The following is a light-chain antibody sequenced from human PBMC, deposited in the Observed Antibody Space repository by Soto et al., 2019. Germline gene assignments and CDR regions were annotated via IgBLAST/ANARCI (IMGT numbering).Light chain of an antibody. J-gene: IGLJ3*02. CDR1: SSDVGAYNY. V-gene: IGLV2-14*01. CDR2: DVS. CDR3: SSYTSSSTWV. Sequence: QSVLTQPASVSGSPGQSITISCTGTSSDVGAYNYVSWHQQHPGKAPKLMIYDVSNRPPGVSNRFSGSKSGNTASLTISGLQAEDEADYYCSSYTSSSTWVFGGGTKLTVL.